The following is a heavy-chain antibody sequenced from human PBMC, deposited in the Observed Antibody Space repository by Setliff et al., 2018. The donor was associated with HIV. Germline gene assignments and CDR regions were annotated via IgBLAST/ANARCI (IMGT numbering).Heavy chain of an antibody. V-gene: IGHV4-4*07. CDR2: IHTSGDS. D-gene: IGHD3-22*01. CDR3: AREDVTMIGGEGFNY. J-gene: IGHJ4*02. Sequence: PSETLSLTCTVSGGSISGFYWSWIRQSAGKGLEWIGRIHTSGDSDFNPSLKSRVTMSVDTSKNQISLKLSFVTAADTAVYYCAREDVTMIGGEGFNYWGQGTLVTAPQ. CDR1: GGSISGFY.